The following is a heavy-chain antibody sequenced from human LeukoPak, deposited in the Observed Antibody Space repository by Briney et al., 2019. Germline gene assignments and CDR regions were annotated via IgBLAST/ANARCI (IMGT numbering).Heavy chain of an antibody. CDR2: IYSGGST. V-gene: IGHV3-53*01. CDR3: ARGLKGRSSWFDP. CDR1: GFTVSSNY. J-gene: IGHJ5*02. Sequence: PGGPLRLSCAASGFTVSSNYMSWVRQAPGKGVEWVSVIYSGGSTYYADSVKGRFTISRDNSKNTLYLQMNSLRAEDTTVYYCARGLKGRSSWFDPWGQGTLVTVSS.